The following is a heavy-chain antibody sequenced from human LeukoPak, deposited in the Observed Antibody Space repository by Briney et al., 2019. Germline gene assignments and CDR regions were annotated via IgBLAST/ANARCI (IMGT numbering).Heavy chain of an antibody. D-gene: IGHD6-13*01. CDR2: IKQEGSEK. CDR1: GFTFSSYW. J-gene: IGHJ4*02. V-gene: IGHV3-7*01. Sequence: GGSLRLSCAASGFTFSSYWMSWVRQAPGKGLEWVANIKQEGSEKYYVDSVKGRFTISRDNAKNSLYLQMNSLRAEDTAVYYCARDPWYSSSWYVGAFDYWGQGTLVTVSS. CDR3: ARDPWYSSSWYVGAFDY.